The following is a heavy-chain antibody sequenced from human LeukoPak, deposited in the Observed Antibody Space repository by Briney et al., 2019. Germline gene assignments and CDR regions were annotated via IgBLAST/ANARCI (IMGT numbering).Heavy chain of an antibody. V-gene: IGHV3-30*18. CDR1: GFTFGAYG. D-gene: IGHD6-19*01. CDR2: ISYDGSNK. CDR3: AKELTRPNRPVAGLNY. J-gene: IGHJ4*02. Sequence: GGSLRLSCAASGFTFGAYGMHWVRQAPGKGMEWVAIISYDGSNKYYPDSMKGRFTISRDDSKNTLYLQMNSLRTEDTAVYYCAKELTRPNRPVAGLNYWGQGTLVTVSS.